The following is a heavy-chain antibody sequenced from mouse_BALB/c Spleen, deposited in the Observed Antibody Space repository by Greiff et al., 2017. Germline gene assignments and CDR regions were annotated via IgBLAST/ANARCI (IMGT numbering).Heavy chain of an antibody. CDR2: ISSGGSYT. CDR1: GFTFSSYA. CDR3: ARLYYDYDGGFAY. D-gene: IGHD2-4*01. J-gene: IGHJ3*01. Sequence: EVMLVESGGGLVKPGGSLKLSCAASGFTFSSYAMSWVRQTPEKRLEWVATISSGGSYTYYPDSVKGRFTISRDNAKNTLYLQMSSLRSEDTAMYYCARLYYDYDGGFAYWGQGTLVTVSA. V-gene: IGHV5-9-1*01.